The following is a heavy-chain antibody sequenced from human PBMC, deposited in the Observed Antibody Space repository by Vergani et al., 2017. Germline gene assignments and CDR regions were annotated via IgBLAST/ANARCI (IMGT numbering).Heavy chain of an antibody. CDR1: GGTFSSYT. J-gene: IGHJ4*02. D-gene: IGHD3-22*01. Sequence: QVQLVQSGAEVKKPGSSVKVSCKASGGTFSSYTISWVRQAPGQGLEWMGRIIPILGIANYAQKFQGRVTITADKSTSTAYMELSSLRSEDTAVYYCARVKTYYYDVSGYPIFDYWGQGTLVTVSS. V-gene: IGHV1-69*02. CDR3: ARVKTYYYDVSGYPIFDY. CDR2: IIPILGIA.